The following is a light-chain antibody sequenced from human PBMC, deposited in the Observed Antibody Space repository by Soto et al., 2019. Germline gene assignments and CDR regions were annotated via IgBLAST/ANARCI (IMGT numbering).Light chain of an antibody. CDR2: GAS. Sequence: EILFTQSPATLSLSPGERGTLSCRASQSVSSYLAWYQQKPGQSPRLLIYGASTRAPGFPARFSAIWSGTDFTLPLSRLQSEDFEVYYCQRYNYWPWTFGQGTKVDIK. V-gene: IGKV3-15*01. J-gene: IGKJ1*01. CDR1: QSVSSY. CDR3: QRYNYWPWT.